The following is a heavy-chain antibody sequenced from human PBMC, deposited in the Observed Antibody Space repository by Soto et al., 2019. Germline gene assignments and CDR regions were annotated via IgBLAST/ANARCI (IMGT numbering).Heavy chain of an antibody. Sequence: GGSLRLSCAASGFTFSSYTMNWVRQAPGKGLEWVSSISDSGDYIYYADSLKGRFTISRDNAKNSLYLQMNSLRAEDTALYYCARGCTNGVCYLTPGFYYGIDVWGQGTTVTVSS. CDR1: GFTFSSYT. CDR2: ISDSGDYI. D-gene: IGHD2-8*01. J-gene: IGHJ6*02. V-gene: IGHV3-21*01. CDR3: ARGCTNGVCYLTPGFYYGIDV.